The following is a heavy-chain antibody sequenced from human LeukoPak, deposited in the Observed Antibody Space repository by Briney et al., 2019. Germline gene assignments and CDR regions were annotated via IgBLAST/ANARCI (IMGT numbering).Heavy chain of an antibody. Sequence: GGSLRPSCAASGFTFSNYAMSWVRQAPGKGLEWVSGITGSGAGTYYADSVKGRFTISRDSSRNTLYLQMNSLRAEDTAVYYCAKVPTTVAIKNWFDPWGQGTLVTVSS. J-gene: IGHJ5*02. CDR1: GFTFSNYA. CDR3: AKVPTTVAIKNWFDP. CDR2: ITGSGAGT. D-gene: IGHD4-17*01. V-gene: IGHV3-23*01.